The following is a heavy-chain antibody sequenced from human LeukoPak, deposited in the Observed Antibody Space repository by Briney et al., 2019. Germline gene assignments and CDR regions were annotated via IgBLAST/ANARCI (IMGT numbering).Heavy chain of an antibody. V-gene: IGHV3-21*04. CDR2: ITSSSSYI. J-gene: IGHJ6*03. D-gene: IGHD4-11*01. CDR1: GFTFSSYN. CDR3: ARVVDLTTLYWYYYMDV. Sequence: GGSLRLSCAASGFTFSSYNMNWVRQAPGKGPEWVSSITSSSSYIYYADSVKGRFTISRDNAKNSLYLQMDSLRVEDTAVYYCARVVDLTTLYWYYYMDVWGKGTTVTVSS.